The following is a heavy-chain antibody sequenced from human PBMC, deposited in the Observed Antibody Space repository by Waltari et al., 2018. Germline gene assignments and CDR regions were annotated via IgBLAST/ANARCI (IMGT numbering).Heavy chain of an antibody. CDR3: AREDGWYYFDY. CDR1: GFTFSNYG. V-gene: IGHV3-30*03. CDR2: ISYDGSNK. D-gene: IGHD6-19*01. Sequence: QVQLVESGGGVVQPGRSLRLSCAASGFTFSNYGIHWVRQAPGKGLEWGAVISYDGSNKYYADSVKGRFTISRDNSKNTLYLQMNSLRAEDTAVYYCAREDGWYYFDYWGQGTPVTVSS. J-gene: IGHJ4*02.